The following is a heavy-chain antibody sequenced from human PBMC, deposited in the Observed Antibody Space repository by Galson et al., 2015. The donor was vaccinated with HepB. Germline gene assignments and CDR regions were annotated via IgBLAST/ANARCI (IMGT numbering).Heavy chain of an antibody. D-gene: IGHD4-17*01. CDR1: GFTFSSYA. CDR3: AKDPERPPYTVTTLSWFDP. Sequence: SLRLSCAASGFTFSSYAMSWVRQAPGKGLEWVSAISGSGGSTYYADSVKGRFTISRDNSKNTLYLQMNSLRAEDTAVYYCAKDPERPPYTVTTLSWFDPWGQGTLVTVSS. J-gene: IGHJ5*02. V-gene: IGHV3-23*01. CDR2: ISGSGGST.